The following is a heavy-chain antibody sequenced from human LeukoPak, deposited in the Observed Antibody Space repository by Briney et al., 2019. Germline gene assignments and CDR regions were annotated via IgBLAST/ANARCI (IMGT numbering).Heavy chain of an antibody. J-gene: IGHJ5*02. CDR2: ISGSGGST. D-gene: IGHD6-13*01. Sequence: GGSLRLSCAASGFTFSSYAMSWVRQAPGKGLEWVSGISGSGGSTYYADSVKGRFTISRDNSKNTLYLQMNSLRAEDTAVYYCAKVGRYSSSWYFGLDNWFDPWGQGTLVTVSS. V-gene: IGHV3-23*01. CDR1: GFTFSSYA. CDR3: AKVGRYSSSWYFGLDNWFDP.